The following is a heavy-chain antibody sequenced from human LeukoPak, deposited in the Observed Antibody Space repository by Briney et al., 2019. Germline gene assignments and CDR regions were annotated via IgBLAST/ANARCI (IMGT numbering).Heavy chain of an antibody. J-gene: IGHJ4*02. Sequence: PGGSLRLSCAASGFTFSSYWMHWVRQAPGKGLVWVSRINTDGSSTSYADSVKGRFTISRDNAKNSLNLQMNSLRAEDTAVYYCARVGIEASGSNFDYWGQGTLVTVSS. D-gene: IGHD6-13*01. CDR3: ARVGIEASGSNFDY. V-gene: IGHV3-74*01. CDR1: GFTFSSYW. CDR2: INTDGSST.